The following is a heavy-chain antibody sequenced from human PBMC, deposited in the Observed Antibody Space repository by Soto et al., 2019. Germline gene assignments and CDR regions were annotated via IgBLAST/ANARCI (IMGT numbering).Heavy chain of an antibody. J-gene: IGHJ4*02. CDR1: GGSISSGGTGSY. CDR2: IYYNGNT. CDR3: ASEHDAYKGRC. V-gene: IGHV4-31*03. Sequence: QVQLQESGPGLVKPSQTLSLTCTVSGGSISSGGTGSYWTWIRQLPGKGLEWIGYIYYNGNTYYIPAVKRRATTSIDTSEKPFSLKLTSVTSADTAVYVCASEHDAYKGRCWGQGTLVTVSS. D-gene: IGHD1-1*01.